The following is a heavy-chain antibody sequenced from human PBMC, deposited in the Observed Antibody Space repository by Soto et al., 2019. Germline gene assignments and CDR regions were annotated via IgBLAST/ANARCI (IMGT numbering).Heavy chain of an antibody. J-gene: IGHJ5*02. V-gene: IGHV1-8*02. Sequence: ASVKVPCKASGYTFTSYGISWVRQATGQGLEWMGWMSANNGNTNYAQKFQGRVTMTRNTSISTAYMELSSLRSEDTAVYYCARGFWFDPWGQGTLVTVSS. CDR2: MSANNGNT. CDR3: ARGFWFDP. CDR1: GYTFTSYG.